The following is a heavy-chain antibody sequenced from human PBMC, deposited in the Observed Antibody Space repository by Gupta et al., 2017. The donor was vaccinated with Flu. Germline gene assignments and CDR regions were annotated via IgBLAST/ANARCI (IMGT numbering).Heavy chain of an antibody. J-gene: IGHJ4*02. CDR1: GFTFSSYG. Sequence: QVQLVESGGGVVQPGRSLRLSCAASGFTFSSYGMHWVRQAPGKGLEWVAVISYDGSNKYYADSVKGRFTISRDNSKNTLYLQMNSLRAEDTAVYYCAKGSPGYSGYDFDYWGQGTLVTVSS. CDR3: AKGSPGYSGYDFDY. V-gene: IGHV3-30*18. D-gene: IGHD5-12*01. CDR2: ISYDGSNK.